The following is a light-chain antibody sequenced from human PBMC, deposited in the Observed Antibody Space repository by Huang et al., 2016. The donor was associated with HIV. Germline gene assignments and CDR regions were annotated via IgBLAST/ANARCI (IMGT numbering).Light chain of an antibody. Sequence: EIVLTQSPGTLSSSPGKRVTLSCRASQIVGDDSFAWYQQKPGQSPRLLIYRTSSRAPGVPDTFSGSGSGTDFNLTIGRLGPEDFAMYFCQQYGSSPLTFGGGTKIEIK. J-gene: IGKJ4*01. CDR1: QIVGDDS. CDR3: QQYGSSPLT. CDR2: RTS. V-gene: IGKV3-20*01.